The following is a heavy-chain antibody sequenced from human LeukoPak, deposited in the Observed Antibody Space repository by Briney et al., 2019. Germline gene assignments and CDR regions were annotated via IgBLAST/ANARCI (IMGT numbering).Heavy chain of an antibody. CDR1: GYTFTSYA. D-gene: IGHD3-3*01. V-gene: IGHV7-4-1*02. CDR3: ARDPTAAYYDFWSGYYRPLDY. J-gene: IGHJ4*02. CDR2: INTNTGNP. Sequence: ASVKVSCKASGYTFTSYAMSWVRQAPGQVLEWMGWINTNTGNPTYAQGFTGRFVFSLDTSVSTAYLQISSLKAEDTAVYYCARDPTAAYYDFWSGYYRPLDYWGQGTLVTVSS.